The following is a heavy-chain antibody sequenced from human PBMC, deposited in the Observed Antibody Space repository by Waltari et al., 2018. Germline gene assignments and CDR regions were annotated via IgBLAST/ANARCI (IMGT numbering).Heavy chain of an antibody. CDR3: ARDEGEKEFGYSSSWYRPFDY. D-gene: IGHD6-13*01. CDR1: GGTFSSYA. V-gene: IGHV1-69*01. Sequence: QVQLVQSGAEVKKPGSSVKVSCKASGGTFSSYAISWVRRAPGQGLGWMGGIIPSFGTANYAQKFQGRVTITADESTSTAYMELSSLRSEDTAVYYCARDEGEKEFGYSSSWYRPFDYWGQGTLVTVSS. J-gene: IGHJ4*02. CDR2: IIPSFGTA.